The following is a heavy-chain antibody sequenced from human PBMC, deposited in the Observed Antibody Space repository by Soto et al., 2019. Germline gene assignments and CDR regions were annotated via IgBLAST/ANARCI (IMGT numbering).Heavy chain of an antibody. CDR1: GDFISYYS. V-gene: IGHV4-4*07. Sequence: SETLSLTCTVSGDFISYYSWAWIRQSAGKGLEWIGRVYSTGTIFYNPSLKSRATMSVDTSKNQFSLKLTSVNAADTAVYYCARDLTSSSSWYSQSVSRGLTYYYYGMDVWGQGTTVTVSS. CDR2: VYSTGTI. CDR3: ARDLTSSSSWYSQSVSRGLTYYYYGMDV. D-gene: IGHD6-13*01. J-gene: IGHJ6*02.